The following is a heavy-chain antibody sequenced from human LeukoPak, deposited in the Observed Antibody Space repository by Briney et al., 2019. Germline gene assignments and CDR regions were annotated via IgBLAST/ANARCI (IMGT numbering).Heavy chain of an antibody. CDR2: IYYSGST. D-gene: IGHD1-26*01. V-gene: IGHV4-59*01. CDR1: GGSISSYY. J-gene: IGHJ1*01. CDR3: ARGARRGALSGFSYSRQKPAEYFQP. Sequence: PSETLSLTCTVSGGSISSYYWSWIRQPPGKGLEWIGYIYYSGSTNYSPSLKSRVTISIDTPKNQFSLKLNSVTAADTAVYYCARGARRGALSGFSYSRQKPAEYFQPWGQGTLVIVSS.